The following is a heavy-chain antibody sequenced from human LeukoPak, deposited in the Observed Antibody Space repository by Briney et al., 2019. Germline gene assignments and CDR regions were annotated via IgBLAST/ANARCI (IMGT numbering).Heavy chain of an antibody. D-gene: IGHD2-2*01. J-gene: IGHJ5*02. CDR3: ARASFIVVVPAAMIGHSVWFDP. Sequence: TGGSLRLSCAASGFTFSNSGMSWIRQPPGKGLEWIGEINHSGSTNYNPSLKSRVTISVDTSKNQFSLKLSSVTAADTAVYYCARASFIVVVPAAMIGHSVWFDPWGQGTLVTVSS. V-gene: IGHV4-34*01. CDR2: INHSGST. CDR1: GFTFSNSG.